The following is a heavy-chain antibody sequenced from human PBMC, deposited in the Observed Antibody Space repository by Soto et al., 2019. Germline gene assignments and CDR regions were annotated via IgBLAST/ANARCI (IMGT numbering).Heavy chain of an antibody. Sequence: GGSLRLSCAASGFTFSNYGMHWVRQAPGKGLEWVAIIWHDGNNKYYADSVRGRFIISRDNSKNRLYLQMNSLRAEDTAVYYCASDLAGASDSYGLDVWGQGTPVTVSS. J-gene: IGHJ6*02. D-gene: IGHD1-26*01. CDR1: GFTFSNYG. V-gene: IGHV3-33*01. CDR3: ASDLAGASDSYGLDV. CDR2: IWHDGNNK.